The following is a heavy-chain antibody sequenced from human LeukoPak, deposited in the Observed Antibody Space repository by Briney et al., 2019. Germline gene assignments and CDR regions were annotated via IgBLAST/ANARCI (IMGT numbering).Heavy chain of an antibody. CDR3: ARSPPYGSGSYY. D-gene: IGHD3-10*01. V-gene: IGHV3-74*01. CDR2: INSDGSST. Sequence: GGSLRLSCAASGFTFSSYWMHRVRQAPGKGLVWVSRINSDGSSTSYADSVKGRFTISRDNAKNTLYLQMNSLRAEDTAVYYCARSPPYGSGSYYWGQGTLVTVSS. J-gene: IGHJ4*02. CDR1: GFTFSSYW.